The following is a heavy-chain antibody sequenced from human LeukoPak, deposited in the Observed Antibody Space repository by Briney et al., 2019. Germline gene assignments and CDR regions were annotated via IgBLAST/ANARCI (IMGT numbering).Heavy chain of an antibody. D-gene: IGHD5-24*01. CDR1: GGSISSGGYY. V-gene: IGHV4-31*03. CDR3: ARVEMATIVPDY. Sequence: SETLSLTCTVSGGSISSGGYYWSWIRQHPGKGLEWIGYIYYSGSTYYNPSLKSRVTISVDTSKNQFSLNLSSVTAADTAVYYCARVEMATIVPDYWGQGTLVTVSS. CDR2: IYYSGST. J-gene: IGHJ4*02.